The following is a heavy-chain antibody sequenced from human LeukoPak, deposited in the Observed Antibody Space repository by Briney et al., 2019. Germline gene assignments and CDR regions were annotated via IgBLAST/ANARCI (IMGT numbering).Heavy chain of an antibody. CDR1: GFTFSNYW. J-gene: IGHJ4*02. CDR3: AKPGSSGYDRSFDY. CDR2: IKEDGSRI. Sequence: PGGSLRLSCAGTGFTFSNYWMNWVRQAPGKGLEWVANIKEDGSRINYVDSVKGRFTISRDNSKNTLYLQMNSLRAEDTAVYYCAKPGSSGYDRSFDYWGQGTLVTVSS. D-gene: IGHD5-12*01. V-gene: IGHV3-7*03.